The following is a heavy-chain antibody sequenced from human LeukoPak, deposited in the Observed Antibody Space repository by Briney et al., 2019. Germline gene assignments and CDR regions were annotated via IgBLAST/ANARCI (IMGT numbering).Heavy chain of an antibody. V-gene: IGHV1-2*02. CDR3: ARTHQSIAAAGRDGYWWFDP. J-gene: IGHJ5*02. Sequence: FTGXXMHWVRQAPGQGLEWMGWINPNSGGTNYAQKFQGRVTMTRDTSISTAYMELSRLRSDDTAVYYCARTHQSIAAAGRDGYWWFDPWGQGTLVTVSS. CDR1: FTGXX. D-gene: IGHD6-13*01. CDR2: INPNSGGT.